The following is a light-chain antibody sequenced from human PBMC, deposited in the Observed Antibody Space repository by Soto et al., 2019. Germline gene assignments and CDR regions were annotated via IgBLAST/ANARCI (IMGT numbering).Light chain of an antibody. CDR1: SSNTGAGYD. J-gene: IGLJ1*01. Sequence: LAQPPSVSGSPGQKVTISGTGSSSNTGAGYDVHWYQQLPGTAPKLLLYGNSNRPSGVPDRFSGSKSGTSASLAITGLQAEDEADYYCQSYDSSLSAYVFGTGTKVTVL. CDR2: GNS. V-gene: IGLV1-40*01. CDR3: QSYDSSLSAYV.